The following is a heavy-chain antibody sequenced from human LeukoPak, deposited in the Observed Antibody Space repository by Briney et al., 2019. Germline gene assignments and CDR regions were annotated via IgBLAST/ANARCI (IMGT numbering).Heavy chain of an antibody. J-gene: IGHJ4*02. CDR2: IYGDGGFT. D-gene: IGHD1-14*01. CDR3: ARKTGDC. V-gene: IGHV3-74*01. CDR1: GFTFSSFW. Sequence: PGGSLRLSCAASGFTFSSFWMHWVRQAPGKGLVWVALIYGDGGFTRYADSVKGRFTISRDNAKNSLYLQMNSLRVEDTAVYYCARKTGDCWGQGTLVVVSS.